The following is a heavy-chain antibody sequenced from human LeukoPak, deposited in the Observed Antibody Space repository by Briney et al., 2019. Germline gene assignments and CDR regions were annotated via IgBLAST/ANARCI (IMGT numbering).Heavy chain of an antibody. Sequence: ASETLSLTCAVSGGSISSGGYSWSWIRQPPGKGLEWIGYIYHSGSTYYNPSLKSRVTISVDRSKNQFSLKLSSVTAADTAVYYCAGVAGTAKIDYWGQGTLVTVSS. CDR3: AGVAGTAKIDY. V-gene: IGHV4-30-2*01. CDR2: IYHSGST. J-gene: IGHJ4*02. D-gene: IGHD5-18*01. CDR1: GGSISSGGYS.